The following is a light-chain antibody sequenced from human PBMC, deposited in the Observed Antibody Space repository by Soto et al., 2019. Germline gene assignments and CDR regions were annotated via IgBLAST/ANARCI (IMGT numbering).Light chain of an antibody. V-gene: IGLV1-47*01. CDR3: AAWDDSLSGQV. CDR1: SSNIGSNL. Sequence: QLVLTQPPSASGTPGQRVTISCSGSSSNIGSNLVYWYQQLPGTAPKLLIYRNNQRPSGVPDRFSGSKSGTSASLAISGLRSEDEADYYCAAWDDSLSGQVFGGGTKLTVL. J-gene: IGLJ2*01. CDR2: RNN.